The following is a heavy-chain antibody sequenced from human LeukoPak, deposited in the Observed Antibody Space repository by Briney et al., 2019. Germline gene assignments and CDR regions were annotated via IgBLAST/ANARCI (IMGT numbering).Heavy chain of an antibody. D-gene: IGHD6-19*01. J-gene: IGHJ4*02. CDR3: ARAGGSGWPFRGNYFDY. CDR1: GFTFSSYE. V-gene: IGHV3-48*03. CDR2: ISSSGSTI. Sequence: PGGCLRLSCAASGFTFSSYEMNWVPQAPGKGLEWVSYISSSGSTIYYADSVKGRFTISRDNAKNSLYLQMNSLRAEDTAVYYCARAGGSGWPFRGNYFDYWGQGTLVTVSS.